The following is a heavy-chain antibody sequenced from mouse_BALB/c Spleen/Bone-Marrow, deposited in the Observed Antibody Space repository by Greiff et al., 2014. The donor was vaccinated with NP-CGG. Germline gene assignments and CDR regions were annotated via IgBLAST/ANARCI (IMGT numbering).Heavy chain of an antibody. CDR3: AGRGGYGGFAY. CDR1: GFDFSRYW. J-gene: IGHJ3*01. Sequence: VKLVESGGGLVQPGGSLKLSCAASGFDFSRYWMSWVRQAPGKGLEWIGEINPDSKTINYSPSLKDKSTISRDTASNTPYLQMNKVRAEDAAVYYCAGRGGYGGFAYWGQGTLVTVSA. V-gene: IGHV4-1*02. CDR2: INPDSKTI. D-gene: IGHD1-1*02.